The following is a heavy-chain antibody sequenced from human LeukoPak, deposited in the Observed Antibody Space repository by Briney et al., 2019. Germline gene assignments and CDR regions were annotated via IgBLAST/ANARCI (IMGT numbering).Heavy chain of an antibody. CDR2: IRGSGGST. D-gene: IGHD3-10*01. Sequence: GGSLRLSCAASGFTFSSYAMSWVRQAPGKGLEWASAIRGSGGSTYYADSIKGRFTISRDNSKNTLYLQMNSLRAEDTAVYYCAKAPPVLLWFGELLSYFDYWGQGTLVTVSS. V-gene: IGHV3-23*01. CDR3: AKAPPVLLWFGELLSYFDY. CDR1: GFTFSSYA. J-gene: IGHJ4*02.